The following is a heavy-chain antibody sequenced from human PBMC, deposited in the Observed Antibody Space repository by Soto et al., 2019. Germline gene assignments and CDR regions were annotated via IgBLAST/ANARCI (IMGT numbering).Heavy chain of an antibody. V-gene: IGHV4-39*01. CDR2: IYSSENT. Sequence: QLQLQESGPGLVKPSETLSLTCTVSGGSVSSNSYSWGWIRQSPGKGLEWIGTIYSSENTYYNPSLGSRSTISVDTFMNEFSLRLSSVTAADTAVYYSARLNGYCFSTSCHGYYGRDVWGQGTTVTVSS. D-gene: IGHD2-2*03. CDR1: GGSVSSNSYS. CDR3: ARLNGYCFSTSCHGYYGRDV. J-gene: IGHJ6*02.